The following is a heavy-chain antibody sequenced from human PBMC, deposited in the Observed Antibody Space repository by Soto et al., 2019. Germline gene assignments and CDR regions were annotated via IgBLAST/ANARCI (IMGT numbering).Heavy chain of an antibody. CDR1: GFTFTTFG. Sequence: QVQLVESGGGVVQPGGSLRLSCTASGFTFTTFGIHWVRQAPGKGLEWVALISYDGHNKYYSDSVKGRFTISRDNYKNTLSLQMNGRRAENTAVYYCAKDLQAYGDNNYYYYGMDVWGQGTTVSVSS. V-gene: IGHV3-30*18. CDR2: ISYDGHNK. D-gene: IGHD4-17*01. CDR3: AKDLQAYGDNNYYYYGMDV. J-gene: IGHJ6*02.